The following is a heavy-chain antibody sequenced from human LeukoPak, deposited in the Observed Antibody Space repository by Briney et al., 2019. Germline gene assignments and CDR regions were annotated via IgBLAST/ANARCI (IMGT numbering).Heavy chain of an antibody. Sequence: GGSLRLSCATSGFTLSSFSMNWVRQAPGKGLEWVSSISSSSSYIYYADSMKGRFTISRDDSKNTLYLQMNSLRAEDTAVYYCARPYLEWSLKFYMDIWGKGTTVTVSS. CDR1: GFTLSSFS. CDR2: ISSSSSYI. CDR3: ARPYLEWSLKFYMDI. J-gene: IGHJ6*03. V-gene: IGHV3-21*01. D-gene: IGHD3-3*02.